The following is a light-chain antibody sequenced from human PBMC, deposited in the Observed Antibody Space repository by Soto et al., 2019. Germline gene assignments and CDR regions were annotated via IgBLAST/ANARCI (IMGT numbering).Light chain of an antibody. CDR1: SSDVGAYSY. J-gene: IGLJ1*01. Sequence: QFVLTQPRSVSGSPGQSVTISCTGTSSDVGAYSYVSWYQQHPGKAPKLMIYDVRKRPSGVPDRFSGSKSGHTASLTISGLQAEDEADYYCCSYAGSYTYVFGTGTKVTVL. CDR3: CSYAGSYTYV. CDR2: DVR. V-gene: IGLV2-11*01.